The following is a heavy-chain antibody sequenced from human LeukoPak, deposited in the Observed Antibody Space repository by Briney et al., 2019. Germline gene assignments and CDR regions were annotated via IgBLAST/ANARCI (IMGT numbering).Heavy chain of an antibody. J-gene: IGHJ4*02. CDR1: GGSITSVNSY. D-gene: IGHD3-10*01. CDR2: IHYSGST. V-gene: IGHV4-30-4*01. Sequence: SETLSLTCTVSGGSITSVNSYWSWIRRPPGTGLEWIGYIHYSGSTYYNPSLQSRVTISLDTSNNQFSLTLSSVTAADTALYYCAGRSGSPMPLDYWGQGTLVSVSS. CDR3: AGRSGSPMPLDY.